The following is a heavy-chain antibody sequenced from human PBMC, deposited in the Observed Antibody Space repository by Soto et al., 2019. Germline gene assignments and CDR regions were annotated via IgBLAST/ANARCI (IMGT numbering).Heavy chain of an antibody. D-gene: IGHD1-26*01. CDR2: IIPIFGTA. V-gene: IGHV1-69*13. CDR1: GGTFSSYA. Sequence: SVKVSCKASGGTFSSYAISWVRQAPGQGLEWMGGIIPIFGTANYAQKFQGRVTITADESTSTAYMELSSLRSEDTAVHYCAGRVGSHSSWWFDPWGQGTLVTVSS. J-gene: IGHJ5*02. CDR3: AGRVGSHSSWWFDP.